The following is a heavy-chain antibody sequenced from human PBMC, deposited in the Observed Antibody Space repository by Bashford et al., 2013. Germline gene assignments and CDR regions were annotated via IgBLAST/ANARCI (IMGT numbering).Heavy chain of an antibody. J-gene: IGHJ4*01. D-gene: IGHD2-2*01. CDR3: ARRYCSSTSCCIDY. CDR2: INSDGNRI. V-gene: IGHV3-74*03. Sequence: GSLRLSCAASAFSLSNYDMSWVRQAPGKGLVWVSRINSDGNRITYADSVKGRFTISRDNAKNSLYLQMNSLRAEDTAVYYCARRYCSSTSCCIDYWGQGTLVTVSS. CDR1: AFSLSNYD.